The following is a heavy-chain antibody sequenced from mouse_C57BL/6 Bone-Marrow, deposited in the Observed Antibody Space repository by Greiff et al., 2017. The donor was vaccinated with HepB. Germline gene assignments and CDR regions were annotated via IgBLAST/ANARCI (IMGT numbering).Heavy chain of an antibody. V-gene: IGHV5-4*03. J-gene: IGHJ2*01. CDR1: GFTFSSYA. Sequence: EVMLVESGGGLVKPGWSLKLSCAASGFTFSSYAMSWVRQTPEKRLEWVATISDGGSCTYYPDNVKGRFTISRDNAKNNLYLQMSHLKSEDTAMYYCARAGDYGSSYGYWGQGTTLTVSS. D-gene: IGHD1-1*01. CDR3: ARAGDYGSSYGY. CDR2: ISDGGSCT.